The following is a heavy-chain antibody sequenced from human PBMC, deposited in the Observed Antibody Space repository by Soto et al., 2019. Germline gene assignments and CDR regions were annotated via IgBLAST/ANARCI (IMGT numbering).Heavy chain of an antibody. CDR2: INSDGSST. J-gene: IGHJ4*02. CDR1: GFTFSIYW. D-gene: IGHD2-15*01. V-gene: IGHV3-74*01. Sequence: GGSLRLSCAASGFTFSIYWMHWVRQAPGKGLVWVSRINSDGSSTNYADSVKGRFTISRDNAKNTLYLQMNSLRAEDTAVYYCARLRCSGGTCYSEIDYWGQGTLVTV. CDR3: ARLRCSGGTCYSEIDY.